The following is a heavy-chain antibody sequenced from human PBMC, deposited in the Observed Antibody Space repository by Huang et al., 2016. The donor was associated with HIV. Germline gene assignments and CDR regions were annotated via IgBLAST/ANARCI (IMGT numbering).Heavy chain of an antibody. J-gene: IGHJ5*02. Sequence: QVQLMQSGAEVRKPGASVKVACKASGYTFTGYYLHCVRQAPGQGLEWIGWINPNNGGTSYAQKFQGRVTMTRDTSITTAYMELTGLTSDDTAVYYCARGGAYGGDWFDPWGQGTLVTVSS. V-gene: IGHV1-2*02. CDR2: INPNNGGT. CDR1: GYTFTGYY. CDR3: ARGGAYGGDWFDP. D-gene: IGHD4-17*01.